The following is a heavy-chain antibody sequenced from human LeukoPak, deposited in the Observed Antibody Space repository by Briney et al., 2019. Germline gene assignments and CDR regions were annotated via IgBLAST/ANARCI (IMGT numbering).Heavy chain of an antibody. CDR3: AKAEGSGSCYNVRTPYYFDY. D-gene: IGHD3-10*01. CDR2: ISGSGGST. V-gene: IGHV3-23*01. CDR1: GFTFSSYA. Sequence: PGGSLRLSCAASGFTFSSYAMSWVRQAPGKGLEWVSAISGSGGSTYYADSVKGRFTISRDNSKNTLYLQMNSLRAEDTAVYYCAKAEGSGSCYNVRTPYYFDYWGQGTLVTVSS. J-gene: IGHJ4*02.